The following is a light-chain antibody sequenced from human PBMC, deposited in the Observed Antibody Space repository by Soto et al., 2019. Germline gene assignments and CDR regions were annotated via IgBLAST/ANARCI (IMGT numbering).Light chain of an antibody. CDR1: SSNIGSNT. CDR2: IDN. Sequence: QSVLTQPPSASGTPGQRVTISCSGGSSNIGSNTVNWYQQLQGTAPKLFSYIDNQRPSGVPDRFTGSKSGTSASLAIDGLQSDDEADYYCAAWDDSLNGPGFGGGTQLTVL. J-gene: IGLJ2*01. CDR3: AAWDDSLNGPG. V-gene: IGLV1-44*01.